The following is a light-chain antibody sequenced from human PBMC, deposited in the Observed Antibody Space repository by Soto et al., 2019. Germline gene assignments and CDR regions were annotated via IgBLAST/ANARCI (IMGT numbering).Light chain of an antibody. CDR3: QQYYRYSWT. CDR2: AAS. V-gene: IGKV1-5*01. Sequence: IKLPRSPCTLSTTVGDRVTITCRASRRISDWLAWYQQKPGKAPKLLIYAASSLQSGVPSRFSGSGSGTEFTLTISSLQSEDVAAYDCQQYYRYSWTFGLRTK. CDR1: RRISDW. J-gene: IGKJ2*02.